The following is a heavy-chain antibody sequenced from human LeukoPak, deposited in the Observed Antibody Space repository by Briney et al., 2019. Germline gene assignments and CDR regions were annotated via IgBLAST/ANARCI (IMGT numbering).Heavy chain of an antibody. CDR1: GGSISSGDYY. CDR3: ARATIREDIVVVPAAIDY. V-gene: IGHV4-30-4*01. J-gene: IGHJ4*02. CDR2: VYYSGST. Sequence: PSQTLSLTCTVSGGSISSGDYYWSWIRQPPGKGLEWIGYVYYSGSTYYNPSLKSRVTISVDTSKTQFSLKLSSVTAADTAVYYCARATIREDIVVVPAAIDYWGQGTLVTVSS. D-gene: IGHD2-2*01.